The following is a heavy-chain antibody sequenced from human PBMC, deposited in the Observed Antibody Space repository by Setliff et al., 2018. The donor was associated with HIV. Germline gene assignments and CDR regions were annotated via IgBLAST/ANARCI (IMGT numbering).Heavy chain of an antibody. D-gene: IGHD3-3*01. V-gene: IGHV4-38-2*01. CDR2: IYHSGST. J-gene: IGHJ6*02. Sequence: SETLSLTCAVSGYSISSGYYWGWIRQPPGKGLEWIGSIYHSGSTYYNPSLKSRVTISVDTSKNQFSLKLSSVTAADTAVYYCARHSGGSFYNFWSGDYYYYGMDVWGQGTTVAVSS. CDR1: GYSISSGYY. CDR3: ARHSGGSFYNFWSGDYYYYGMDV.